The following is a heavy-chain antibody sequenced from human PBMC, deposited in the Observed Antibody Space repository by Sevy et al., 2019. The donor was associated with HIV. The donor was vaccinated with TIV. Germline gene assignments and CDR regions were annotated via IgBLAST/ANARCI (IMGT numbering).Heavy chain of an antibody. V-gene: IGHV5-51*01. CDR1: GYIFTNYW. J-gene: IGHJ3*02. Sequence: GESLKISCKGSGYIFTNYWIGWVRQMPGKGLEWTGIIYPGGSDTTYSPSFQGQVTISADKSIGTAYLQWSSLKASDTAISFCARQSPSGSSPATFDIWGQGTMVTVSS. CDR2: IYPGGSDT. CDR3: ARQSPSGSSPATFDI. D-gene: IGHD1-26*01.